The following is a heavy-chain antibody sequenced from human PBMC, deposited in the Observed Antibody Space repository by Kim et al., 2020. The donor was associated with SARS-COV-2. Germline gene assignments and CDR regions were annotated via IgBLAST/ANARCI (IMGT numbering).Heavy chain of an antibody. CDR2: LYYSGPT. Sequence: SETLSLTCSVSGGSISSSTFYWGWFRQPPGKGLEWIGSLYYSGPTHYNPSLRSRISISVDTSKNQISLTVRSVSAADTAFYYCATHRPGSGGSWGRGTLVTVSS. D-gene: IGHD3-10*01. J-gene: IGHJ5*01. CDR1: GGSISSSTFY. CDR3: ATHRPGSGGS. V-gene: IGHV4-39*01.